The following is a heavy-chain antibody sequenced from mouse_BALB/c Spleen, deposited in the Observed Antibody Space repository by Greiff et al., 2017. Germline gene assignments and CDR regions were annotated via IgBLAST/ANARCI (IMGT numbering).Heavy chain of an antibody. V-gene: IGHV5-12-1*01. D-gene: IGHD2-3*01. Sequence: EVQLVESGGGLVKPGGSLKLSCAASGFAFSSYDMSWVRQTPEKRLEWVAYISSGGGSTYYPDTVKGRFTISRDNAKNTLYLQMSSLKSEDTAMYYCARHLYDGYYAYYAMDYWGQGTSVTVSS. CDR3: ARHLYDGYYAYYAMDY. CDR2: ISSGGGST. J-gene: IGHJ4*01. CDR1: GFAFSSYD.